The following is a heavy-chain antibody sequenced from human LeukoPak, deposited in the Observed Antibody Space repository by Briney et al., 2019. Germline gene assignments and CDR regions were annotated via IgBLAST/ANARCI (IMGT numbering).Heavy chain of an antibody. D-gene: IGHD3-10*01. CDR1: GGSVSSDS. J-gene: IGHJ2*01. CDR3: ARLGKMTLVRGVYWYFDL. CDR2: IYNTGNS. Sequence: PSDTLSLTCTVSGGSVSSDSWNWIRQSPGKGLEWIGYIYNTGNSNHNPSLKNRVTISFDKSKSQLSLELSSVTAADTAIYYCARLGKMTLVRGVYWYFDLWGRGTLVTVSS. V-gene: IGHV4-59*08.